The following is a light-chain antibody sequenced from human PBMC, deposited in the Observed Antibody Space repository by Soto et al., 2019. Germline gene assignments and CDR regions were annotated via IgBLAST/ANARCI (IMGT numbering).Light chain of an antibody. V-gene: IGKV1-6*01. J-gene: IGKJ5*01. CDR1: QGISDE. CDR3: QQDHTSSIT. Sequence: IQMTQSPSAVSTSVGDRVTITCRASQGISDELGWYQQKAGKAPKLLISAASRLQSGVPSRFSGSGSDTDFTLTISSLQPEDFATYYCQQDHTSSITFGQGTRLAI. CDR2: AAS.